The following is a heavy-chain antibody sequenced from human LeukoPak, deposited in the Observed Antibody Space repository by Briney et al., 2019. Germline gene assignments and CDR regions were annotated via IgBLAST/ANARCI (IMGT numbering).Heavy chain of an antibody. J-gene: IGHJ4*02. CDR2: ITSSSSYT. V-gene: IGHV3-21*04. CDR1: AFTFSTYN. D-gene: IGHD3-16*01. Sequence: GGSLRLSCAASAFTFSTYNMNWVRQAPGKGLEWVSSITSSSSYTFYADSVKGRFTISRDNSKDTLYLQMTSLRAEDTAVYYCAKLRVGGLRGGSFEYWGQGALVTVSS. CDR3: AKLRVGGLRGGSFEY.